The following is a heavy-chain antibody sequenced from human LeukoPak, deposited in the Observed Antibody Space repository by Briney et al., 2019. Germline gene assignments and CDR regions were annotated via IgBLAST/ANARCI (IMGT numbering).Heavy chain of an antibody. J-gene: IGHJ4*02. CDR3: AKEFRYCSGGSCGTIFDY. CDR1: GFTFSSYG. V-gene: IGHV3-30*18. CDR2: WSSDGSNK. D-gene: IGHD2-15*01. Sequence: SLRLSCAASGFTFSSYGMHWVRQAPGKGLEWVAVWSSDGSNKYSADSVKGRFTISRDNSKNTLYLQMNSLRAEDTAVYYCAKEFRYCSGGSCGTIFDYWGQGTLVTVSS.